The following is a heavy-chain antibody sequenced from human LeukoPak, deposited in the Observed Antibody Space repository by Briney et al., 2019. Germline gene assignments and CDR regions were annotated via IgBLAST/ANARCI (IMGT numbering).Heavy chain of an antibody. CDR2: ISDGGTTI. V-gene: IGHV3-11*04. D-gene: IGHD1-26*01. CDR1: GFSFSDNY. CDR3: ARVGKVGATGALDV. Sequence: GGSLRLSCAASGFSFSDNYRSWIGQAPGRGRQWLSYISDGGTTIFYADSVKGRFTISRDNAKNSLYLQLNSLRAEDTAVYYCARVGKVGATGALDVWGQGTLVTVSS. J-gene: IGHJ3*01.